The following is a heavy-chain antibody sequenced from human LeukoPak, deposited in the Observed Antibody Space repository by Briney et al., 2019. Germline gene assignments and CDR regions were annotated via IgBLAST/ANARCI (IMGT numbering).Heavy chain of an antibody. J-gene: IGHJ3*01. CDR2: KYYSGSA. CDR3: ATPYCSSISCLDVFNT. Sequence: PSQTLSLTCSVSGVSISDGRYYWTWIRQHPGRGLEWIGYKYYSGSAKYNPSLKSRLTISVDTSKNQFSLQLSSVTAADTAMYYCATPYCSSISCLDVFNTWGQGTMVTVSS. D-gene: IGHD2-2*01. CDR1: GVSISDGRYY. V-gene: IGHV4-31*03.